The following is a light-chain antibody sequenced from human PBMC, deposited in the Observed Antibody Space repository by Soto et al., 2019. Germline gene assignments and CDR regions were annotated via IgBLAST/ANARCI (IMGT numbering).Light chain of an antibody. CDR1: QGIRND. J-gene: IGKJ4*01. V-gene: IGKV1-17*01. CDR3: LNDNSYPLS. Sequence: DIQMTQSPSSLSASVVDRVTITCRASQGIRNDLGWYQQKPGKAPKRLIYATSSLQSGVKSRFRESKSGTEFTLAISCPQPEDFVTYYCLNDNSYPLSFGGGTMVEIK. CDR2: ATS.